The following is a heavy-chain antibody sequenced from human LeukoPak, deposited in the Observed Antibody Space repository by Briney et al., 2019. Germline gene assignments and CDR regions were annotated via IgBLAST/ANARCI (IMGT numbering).Heavy chain of an antibody. CDR3: ARHSGSYTVDY. Sequence: GASVKVSCKASGYTFTGYYMHWVRQAPGQGLEWMGWINPNSGCTNYAQKFQGRVTMTRDTSISTAYMELSRLRSDDTAVYYCARHSGSYTVDYWGQGTLVTVSS. J-gene: IGHJ4*02. CDR2: INPNSGCT. V-gene: IGHV1-2*02. CDR1: GYTFTGYY. D-gene: IGHD1-26*01.